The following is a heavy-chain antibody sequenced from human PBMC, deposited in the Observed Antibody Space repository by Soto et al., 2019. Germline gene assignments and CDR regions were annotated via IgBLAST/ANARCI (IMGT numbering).Heavy chain of an antibody. Sequence: TQTLLLTSANPGDRVSSNSAAWNWIRQSPSRGLEWLGRTYYRSKWYNDCAVSVKSRITISPDTSKNQFSLQLNSVTPEDTAVYYCAIKVPAPGAFYIWGQGERVTVSS. CDR2: TYYRSKWYN. D-gene: IGHD2-2*01. J-gene: IGHJ3*02. CDR3: AIKVPAPGAFYI. V-gene: IGHV6-1*01. CDR1: GDRVSSNSAA.